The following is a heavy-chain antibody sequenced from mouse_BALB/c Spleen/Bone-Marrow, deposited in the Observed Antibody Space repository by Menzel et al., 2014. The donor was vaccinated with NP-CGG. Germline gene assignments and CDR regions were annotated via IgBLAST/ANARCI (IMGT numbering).Heavy chain of an antibody. Sequence: VQLVESGAELVRPGASVKLSCKASGYTFTSYWINWVKQRPGQGLEWIGNIYPSDSYTNYNQKFKDQATLTVDKSSSTAYMHLTSPTSEDSAVYYCTRGDYYGSSSFAYWGQGTLVTVSA. CDR2: IYPSDSYT. J-gene: IGHJ3*01. CDR1: GYTFTSYW. CDR3: TRGDYYGSSSFAY. D-gene: IGHD1-1*01. V-gene: IGHV1-69*02.